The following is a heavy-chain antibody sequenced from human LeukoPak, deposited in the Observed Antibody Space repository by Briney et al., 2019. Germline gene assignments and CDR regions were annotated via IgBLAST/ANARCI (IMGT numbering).Heavy chain of an antibody. V-gene: IGHV4-34*01. J-gene: IGHJ4*02. Sequence: SETLSLTCAVYGGSFSGYYWSWIRQPPGKGLEWIGEINHSGSTNYNPSLKSRVTISVDTSKNQFSLKLSSVTAADTAVYYCARALYSSSWFSFDYWGQGTLVTVSS. CDR2: INHSGST. CDR1: GGSFSGYY. CDR3: ARALYSSSWFSFDY. D-gene: IGHD6-13*01.